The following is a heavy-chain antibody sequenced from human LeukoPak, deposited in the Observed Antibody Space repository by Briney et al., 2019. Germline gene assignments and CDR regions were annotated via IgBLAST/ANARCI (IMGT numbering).Heavy chain of an antibody. J-gene: IGHJ4*02. CDR3: ARRPPYDSSGYAFDY. D-gene: IGHD3-22*01. Sequence: SETLSLTCTVSGGSISDYYRGWIRQPPGKGLEWIGSIYYSGSTYYNPSLKSRVTISVDTSKNQFSLKLSSVTAADTAVYYCARRPPYDSSGYAFDYWGQGTLVTVSS. CDR2: IYYSGST. V-gene: IGHV4-39*07. CDR1: GGSISDYY.